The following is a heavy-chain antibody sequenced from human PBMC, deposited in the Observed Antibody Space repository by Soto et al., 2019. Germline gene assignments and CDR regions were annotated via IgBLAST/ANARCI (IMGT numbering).Heavy chain of an antibody. CDR3: ASSRGLQLWPSGRYYYYGMDV. J-gene: IGHJ6*02. CDR1: GGSISSGDYY. V-gene: IGHV4-30-4*01. Sequence: PSETLSLTCTVSGGSISSGDYYWSWIRQPPGKGLEWIGYIYYSGSTYYNPSLKSRVTISVDTSKNQFSLKLSSVTAADTAVYYCASSRGLQLWPSGRYYYYGMDVWGQGTTVTVSS. CDR2: IYYSGST. D-gene: IGHD5-18*01.